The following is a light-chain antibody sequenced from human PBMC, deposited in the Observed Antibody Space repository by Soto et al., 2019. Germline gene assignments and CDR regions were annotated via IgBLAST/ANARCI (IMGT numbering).Light chain of an antibody. V-gene: IGKV4-1*01. CDR3: QQDYTRPRT. CDR1: QTFLDSSNNRDY. J-gene: IGKJ3*01. Sequence: DIFRTPSTESLAVSLGERATINCKSSQTFLDSSNNRDYLTWYQQKPGQPPKLLIYWASTREFGVPDRFSGSGSGTDFTLTISSLQAGDVGVYYCQQDYTRPRTFGHGTNVDI. CDR2: WAS.